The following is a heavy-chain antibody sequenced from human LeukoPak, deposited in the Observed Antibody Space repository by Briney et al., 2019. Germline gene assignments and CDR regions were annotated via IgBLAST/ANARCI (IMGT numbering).Heavy chain of an antibody. Sequence: SGGSLRLSCAASGFTFDDYGMSWVRQAPGKGLEWVSGINWNGGSTGYADSVKGRFTISRDNAKNSLYLQMDSLRAEDTAVYFCAREKEVMREHKIDTLDYWGQGTLVTVSS. D-gene: IGHD1-26*01. V-gene: IGHV3-20*04. J-gene: IGHJ4*02. CDR1: GFTFDDYG. CDR3: AREKEVMREHKIDTLDY. CDR2: INWNGGST.